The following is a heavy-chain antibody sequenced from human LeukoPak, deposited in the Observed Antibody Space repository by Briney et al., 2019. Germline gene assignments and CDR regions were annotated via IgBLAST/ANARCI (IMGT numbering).Heavy chain of an antibody. D-gene: IGHD3-22*01. CDR2: ISSSSSYI. CDR1: GFTFSSYS. Sequence: GGSLRLSCAASGFTFSSYSMNWFRQAPGKGLEWVSSISSSSSYINYADSVKGRFTISRDNAKNSLYLQMNNVRAEDAAVYYCAKDPKRYYYDGSGYAADYWGQGTLVTVSS. V-gene: IGHV3-21*01. J-gene: IGHJ4*02. CDR3: AKDPKRYYYDGSGYAADY.